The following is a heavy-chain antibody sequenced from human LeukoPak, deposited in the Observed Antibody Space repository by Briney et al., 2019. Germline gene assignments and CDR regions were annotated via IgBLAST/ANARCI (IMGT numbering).Heavy chain of an antibody. CDR2: ISYDGNNK. V-gene: IGHV3-30*18. D-gene: IGHD2-15*01. Sequence: PGRSLRLSCAASGFTFSNYGIHWVRQAPGKGLEWVAVISYDGNNKYYADSAKGRFTISRDNSKNTLFLQMNSLRAEDTAVYYCAKQLGYCSDGSCYFPYWGQGTLVTVSS. CDR1: GFTFSNYG. J-gene: IGHJ4*02. CDR3: AKQLGYCSDGSCYFPY.